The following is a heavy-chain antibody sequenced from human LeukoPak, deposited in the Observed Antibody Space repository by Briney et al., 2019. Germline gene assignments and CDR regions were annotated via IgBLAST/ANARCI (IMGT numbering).Heavy chain of an antibody. Sequence: PGGSLRLSCGPSGFIFCDHGVLCVRQAPGKGLEWVAYIKQDGSEKYYVDSVKGRFTISRDNAENSLYLQMNSLRAEDTAVYYRGSVKSLVYWGQGIMVTVSS. J-gene: IGHJ4*02. D-gene: IGHD3-16*02. CDR1: GFIFCDHG. CDR2: IKQDGSEK. V-gene: IGHV3-7*01. CDR3: GSVKSLVY.